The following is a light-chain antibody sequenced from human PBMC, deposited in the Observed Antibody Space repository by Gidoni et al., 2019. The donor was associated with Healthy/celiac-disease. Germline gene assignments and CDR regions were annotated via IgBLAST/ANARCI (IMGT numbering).Light chain of an antibody. CDR2: AAS. Sequence: DIQMTKSPSSLSASVGDRVTITCRASQSISSYLNWYQQKPGKAPKLLIYAASSLQSGVPSRCSGSVSVTHLTLSLSSLQPEDFATFYCQQSYSTPPTFGQGTRLEIK. J-gene: IGKJ5*01. V-gene: IGKV1-39*01. CDR3: QQSYSTPPT. CDR1: QSISSY.